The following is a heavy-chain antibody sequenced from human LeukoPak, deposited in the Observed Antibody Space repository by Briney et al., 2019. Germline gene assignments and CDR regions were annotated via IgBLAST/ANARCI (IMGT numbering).Heavy chain of an antibody. CDR3: AKSLRNDSGWASDY. J-gene: IGHJ4*02. CDR2: ITWSNGEI. V-gene: IGHV3-9*01. Sequence: PGGSLRLSCAASGLTFDVYAVHWVRQAPGKGLEWVSGITWSNGEIAYADSMKGRFTISRDNAKNSLYLQMNSLRTEDTAVYYCAKSLRNDSGWASDYWGQGTLVTVSS. CDR1: GLTFDVYA. D-gene: IGHD6-19*01.